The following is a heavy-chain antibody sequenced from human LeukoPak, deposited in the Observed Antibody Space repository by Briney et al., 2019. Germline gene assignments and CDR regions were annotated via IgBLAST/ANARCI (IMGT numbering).Heavy chain of an antibody. CDR3: AREHFDWLSSRDIPSEKNYYYYYGMDV. V-gene: IGHV4-4*07. Sequence: PSETLSLTCTVSGGSISSYYWSWIRQPAGKGLVWIGRIYTSGSTNYNPSLKSRVTMSVDTSKNQFSLKLSSVTAADTAVYYCAREHFDWLSSRDIPSEKNYYYYYGMDVWGQGTTVTVSS. CDR1: GGSISSYY. CDR2: IYTSGST. J-gene: IGHJ6*02. D-gene: IGHD3-9*01.